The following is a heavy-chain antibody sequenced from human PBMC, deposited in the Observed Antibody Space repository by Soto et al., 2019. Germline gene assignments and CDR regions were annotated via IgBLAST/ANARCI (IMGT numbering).Heavy chain of an antibody. V-gene: IGHV3-13*01. CDR3: ARQASYWHGGGGWFDP. CDR1: GFTFSAYD. CDR2: IGTQHDT. J-gene: IGHJ5*02. D-gene: IGHD2-8*02. Sequence: EVQLVESGGGLVQPGGSLRLSCAASGFTFSAYDMHWVRQATGKGLEWVAAIGTQHDTYYPDSVKGRFTISRENAKNSSYLQMSSLTAGDTAVYYCARQASYWHGGGGWFDPWGQGTLVTVSS.